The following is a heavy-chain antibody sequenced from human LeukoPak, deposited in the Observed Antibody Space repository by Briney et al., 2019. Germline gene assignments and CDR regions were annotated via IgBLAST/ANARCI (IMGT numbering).Heavy chain of an antibody. CDR2: IIPIFGTE. J-gene: IGHJ6*04. CDR1: GGTFSSYA. D-gene: IGHD2-15*01. Sequence: SVKVSCKASGGTFSSYAISWVRQAPGQGLEWMGGIIPIFGTENYAQKFQGRVTITADESTSTAYMELSSLRSEDTAVYYCARADCSGGSCYRYYYYGMDVWGKGTTVTVSS. V-gene: IGHV1-69*13. CDR3: ARADCSGGSCYRYYYYGMDV.